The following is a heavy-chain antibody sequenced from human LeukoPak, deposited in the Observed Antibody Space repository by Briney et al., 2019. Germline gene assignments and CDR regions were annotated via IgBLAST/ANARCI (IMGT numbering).Heavy chain of an antibody. J-gene: IGHJ6*02. D-gene: IGHD2/OR15-2a*01. CDR3: AREEDSTTIRSSYGMDV. CDR2: ISKGGTYI. V-gene: IGHV3-21*01. Sequence: PGGSLRLSCAGSGFTLSPYTMNWVRQAPGKGLEWVSCISKGGTYIYYADSVRGRFTISRDNAKNSLYLQMNSLRAEDTAVYYCAREEDSTTIRSSYGMDVWGQGTTVTVSS. CDR1: GFTLSPYT.